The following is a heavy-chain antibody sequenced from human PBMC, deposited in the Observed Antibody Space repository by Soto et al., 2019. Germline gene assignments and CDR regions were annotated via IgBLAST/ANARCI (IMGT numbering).Heavy chain of an antibody. CDR2: ISFDGSKK. Sequence: QVQLVESGGGVVQPGTSLRLSCAASGLTFSSYGMHWVRQAPGKGLEWMADISFDGSKKYYADSVKGRLTISRDNTKNTVYLQMNSLRTEDTAVYSCARGKEGRDGYNHFEYWGQGTLVTVSS. CDR1: GLTFSSYG. CDR3: ARGKEGRDGYNHFEY. V-gene: IGHV3-30*03. J-gene: IGHJ4*02. D-gene: IGHD2-21*01.